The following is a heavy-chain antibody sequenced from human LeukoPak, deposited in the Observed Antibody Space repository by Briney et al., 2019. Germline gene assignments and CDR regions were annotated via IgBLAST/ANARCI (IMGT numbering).Heavy chain of an antibody. D-gene: IGHD3-3*01. CDR1: GFTFSSYG. V-gene: IGHV3-30*03. Sequence: GGSLRLSCAASGFTFSSYGMHWVRQAPGKGLEWVAVISYDGSNKYYADSVKGRFTISRDNSKNTLYLQMNSLRAEDTAVYYCARETYYDFWSGYYFYYGMDVWGQGTTVTVSS. CDR2: ISYDGSNK. CDR3: ARETYYDFWSGYYFYYGMDV. J-gene: IGHJ6*02.